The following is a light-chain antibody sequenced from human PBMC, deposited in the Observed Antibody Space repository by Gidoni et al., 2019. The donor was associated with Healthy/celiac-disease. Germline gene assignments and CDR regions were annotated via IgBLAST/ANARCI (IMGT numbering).Light chain of an antibody. CDR3: QSADSSGTYV. V-gene: IGLV3-25*03. CDR2: KDS. CDR1: ALPKQY. J-gene: IGLJ1*01. Sequence: SYELTQQPSVSVYPGQTARITCSGDALPKQYAYWYQQKPGQAPVLVIYKDSERPSGIPERFSGSSSGTTVTLTISGVQAEDEADYHCQSADSSGTYVFGTGTKATVL.